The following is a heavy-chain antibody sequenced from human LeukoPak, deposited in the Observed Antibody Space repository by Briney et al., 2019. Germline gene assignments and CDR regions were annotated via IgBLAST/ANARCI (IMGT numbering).Heavy chain of an antibody. Sequence: PGGSLRLSCAASGFTFSNYAMSWVRQAPGKGLEWVSALSGSGISTHYADSVKGRFTISRDISKNTLFLQMNSLRAEDTAIYYCARRPPTSWGLDYWGQGTLVTVSS. D-gene: IGHD7-27*01. CDR2: LSGSGIST. CDR3: ARRPPTSWGLDY. CDR1: GFTFSNYA. V-gene: IGHV3-23*01. J-gene: IGHJ4*02.